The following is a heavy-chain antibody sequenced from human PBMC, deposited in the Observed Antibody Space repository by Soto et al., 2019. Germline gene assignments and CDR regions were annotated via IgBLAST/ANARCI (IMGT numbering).Heavy chain of an antibody. CDR2: ISNDGSNK. D-gene: IGHD2-8*01. V-gene: IGHV3-30*03. Sequence: QVQLVESGGGVVQPGRSLRLSCAASGFTFSSYGMHWVRQAPGKGLEWVALISNDGSNKYYVDSVKGRFTISRDNSKNTLYLQMNSLRAEDTAVYYCGGCHYFSDYWGQGTLIPVSS. CDR1: GFTFSSYG. J-gene: IGHJ4*02. CDR3: GGCHYFSDY.